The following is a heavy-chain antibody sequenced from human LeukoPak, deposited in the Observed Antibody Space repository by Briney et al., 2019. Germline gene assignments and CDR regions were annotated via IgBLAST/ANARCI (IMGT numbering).Heavy chain of an antibody. J-gene: IGHJ6*03. D-gene: IGHD5-24*01. V-gene: IGHV3-7*01. Sequence: GGSLRLSCAASRFTFSHYWMSWVRQAPGKGLEWVANIKQDGSEKYYVDSVKGRFTISRDNAKNSLYLQMSSLRAEDTAVYYCARVRDGYKPPKLSSYYYMDVWGKGTTVTISS. CDR1: RFTFSHYW. CDR2: IKQDGSEK. CDR3: ARVRDGYKPPKLSSYYYMDV.